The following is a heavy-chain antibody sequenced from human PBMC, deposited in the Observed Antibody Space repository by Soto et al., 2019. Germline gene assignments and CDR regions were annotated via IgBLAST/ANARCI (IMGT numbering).Heavy chain of an antibody. J-gene: IGHJ4*02. CDR2: IYSGGST. Sequence: EVPLVESGGGLVQPGGSLRLSCAASGFTVSSNYMSWVRQAPGKGLEWVSVIYSGGSTYYADSVKGRFTISRDNSKNTLYLQMNSLRAEDTAVYYCARVSVLGWGYGYWGQGTLVTVSS. V-gene: IGHV3-66*01. CDR3: ARVSVLGWGYGY. D-gene: IGHD5-12*01. CDR1: GFTVSSNY.